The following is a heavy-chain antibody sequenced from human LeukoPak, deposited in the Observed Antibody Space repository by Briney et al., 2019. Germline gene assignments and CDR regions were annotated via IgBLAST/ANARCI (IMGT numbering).Heavy chain of an antibody. Sequence: ASVKVSCKASGYTFTSYDINWVRQATGQGLEWMGWMNPNSGNTGYAQKFQGRVTMTRNTSISTAYMELSSLRSEDTAVYYCARVGLYYDFWSGYYQSGDFDYWGQGTLVTVSS. CDR1: GYTFTSYD. CDR3: ARVGLYYDFWSGYYQSGDFDY. D-gene: IGHD3-3*01. J-gene: IGHJ4*02. V-gene: IGHV1-8*01. CDR2: MNPNSGNT.